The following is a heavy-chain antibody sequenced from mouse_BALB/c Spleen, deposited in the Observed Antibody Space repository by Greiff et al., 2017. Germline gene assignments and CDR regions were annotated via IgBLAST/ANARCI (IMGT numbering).Heavy chain of an antibody. D-gene: IGHD2-1*01. CDR3: TRYYGNYYAMDY. CDR2: INPSNGGT. J-gene: IGHJ4*01. Sequence: VQLQQSGAELVKPGASVKLSCKASGYTFTSYYMYWVKQRPGQGLEWIGEINPSNGGTNFNEKFKSKATLTVDKSSSTAYMQLSSLTSEDSAVYYCTRYYGNYYAMDYWGQGTSVTVSS. CDR1: GYTFTSYY. V-gene: IGHV1S81*02.